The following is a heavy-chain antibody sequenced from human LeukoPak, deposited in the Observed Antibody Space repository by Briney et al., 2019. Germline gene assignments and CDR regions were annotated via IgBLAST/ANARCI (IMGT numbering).Heavy chain of an antibody. CDR1: GFTFSSYW. CDR3: ARDAYDDSSES. D-gene: IGHD3-3*01. V-gene: IGHV3-7*01. J-gene: IGHJ5*02. CDR2: LNPDGSRK. Sequence: GGSLRLSCAASGFTFSSYWMTWVRQAPGKGLEWVANLNPDGSRKFYVDSVKGRFTISRDNAKNSLYLQMHSLRAEDTALYYCARDAYDDSSESWGQRTLVTVSS.